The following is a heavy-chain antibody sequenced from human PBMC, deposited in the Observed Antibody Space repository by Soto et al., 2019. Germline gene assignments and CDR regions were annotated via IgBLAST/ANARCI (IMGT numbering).Heavy chain of an antibody. CDR1: VYSLTSYV. J-gene: IGHJ4*02. V-gene: IGHV1-18*04. Sequence: GAPAEVSCKTSVYSLTSYVICWVRQAPGQGLEWMGWISAYNGNTNYAQKLQGRVTMTTDTSTSTAYMELRSLRSDDTAVYYCARAATGTTFDYWGQGNLVTVS. D-gene: IGHD1-7*01. CDR3: ARAATGTTFDY. CDR2: ISAYNGNT.